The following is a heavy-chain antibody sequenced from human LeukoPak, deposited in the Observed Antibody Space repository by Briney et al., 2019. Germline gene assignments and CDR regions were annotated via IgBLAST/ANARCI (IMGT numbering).Heavy chain of an antibody. V-gene: IGHV3-21*01. D-gene: IGHD1-14*01. CDR1: GFTFSSYS. CDR3: AGVVNPGLFYYYGMDV. CDR2: ISSSSSYI. J-gene: IGHJ6*02. Sequence: GGSLRLSCAASGFTFSSYSMNWVRQPPGKGLEWVSSISSSSSYIYYADSVKGRFTISRDNAKNSLYLQMNSLRAEDTAVYYCAGVVNPGLFYYYGMDVWGQGITVTVSS.